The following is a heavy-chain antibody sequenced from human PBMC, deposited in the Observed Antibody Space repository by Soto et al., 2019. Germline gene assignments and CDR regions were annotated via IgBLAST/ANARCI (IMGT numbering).Heavy chain of an antibody. D-gene: IGHD3-3*01. J-gene: IGHJ6*03. Sequence: ASVKVSCKASGYTFTSYDINWVRQATGQGLEWMGWISAYNGNTNYAQKLQGRVTMTTDTSTSTAYMELRSLRSDDTAVYYCARVIFGDYMDVWGKGTTVTVSS. CDR1: GYTFTSYD. V-gene: IGHV1-18*01. CDR2: ISAYNGNT. CDR3: ARVIFGDYMDV.